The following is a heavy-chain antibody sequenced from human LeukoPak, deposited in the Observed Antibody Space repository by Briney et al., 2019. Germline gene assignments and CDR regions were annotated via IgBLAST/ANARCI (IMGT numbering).Heavy chain of an antibody. Sequence: SETLSLTCTVSGGSISSGGYYWSWIRQPPGKGLEWIGYIYHSGSTYYNPSLKSRVTISVDTSKNQFSLKLSSVTAADTAVYYCARVDTAMAIDYWGQGTLVTVSS. V-gene: IGHV4-30-2*01. CDR1: GGSISSGGYY. J-gene: IGHJ4*02. D-gene: IGHD5-18*01. CDR2: IYHSGST. CDR3: ARVDTAMAIDY.